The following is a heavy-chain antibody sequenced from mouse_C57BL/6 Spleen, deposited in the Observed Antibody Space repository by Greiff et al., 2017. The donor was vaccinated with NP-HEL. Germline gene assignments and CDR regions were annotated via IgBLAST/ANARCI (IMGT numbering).Heavy chain of an antibody. J-gene: IGHJ2*01. CDR3: AKQGSYYSNQYYFDD. V-gene: IGHV5-15*04. CDR2: ISNLAYSI. D-gene: IGHD2-5*01. Sequence: EVMLVESGGGLVQPGGSLKLSCAASGFTFSDYGMAWVRQAPRKGPEWVAFISNLAYSIYYADTVTGRFTISRENAKNTLYLEMSSLRSEDTAMYYCAKQGSYYSNQYYFDDWGQGTTLTVSS. CDR1: GFTFSDYG.